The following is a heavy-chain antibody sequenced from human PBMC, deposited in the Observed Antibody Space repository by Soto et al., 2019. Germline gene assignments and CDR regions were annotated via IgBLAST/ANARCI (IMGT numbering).Heavy chain of an antibody. Sequence: SETLSLTCTVSGGSISSGDYSWSWVRQSPGKGLEWIGHIYNSGITYYNHSLKSRVVISIDTSRNQFSLRLNSLTAADRAVYFFARGVTVFGLVSRFWFDPWGQGTVVTVSS. D-gene: IGHD3-3*01. J-gene: IGHJ5*02. CDR3: ARGVTVFGLVSRFWFDP. CDR2: IYNSGIT. V-gene: IGHV4-30-4*01. CDR1: GGSISSGDYS.